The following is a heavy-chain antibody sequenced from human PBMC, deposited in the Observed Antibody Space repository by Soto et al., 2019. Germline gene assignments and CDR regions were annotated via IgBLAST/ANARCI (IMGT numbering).Heavy chain of an antibody. CDR2: VLGGGGTT. CDR1: GFTFSSDW. CDR3: ARKGPPRDAFDI. Sequence: PGGSLRLSCAASGFTFSSDWMHWVRQAPGEGLVWVSGVLGGGGTTFYADSVKGRFTISRDNSKNTLYVQMNNLRAEDTAIYYCARKGPPRDAFDIWGQGTMVTVSS. J-gene: IGHJ3*02. V-gene: IGHV3-23*01.